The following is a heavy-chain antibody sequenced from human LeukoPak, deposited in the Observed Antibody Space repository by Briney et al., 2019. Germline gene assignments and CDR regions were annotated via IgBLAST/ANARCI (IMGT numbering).Heavy chain of an antibody. CDR2: IRSKAYGGTT. V-gene: IGHV3-49*04. CDR3: TTAQVY. CDR1: GFTFGDYA. Sequence: GGSLRLSCTTSGFTFGDYAMSWVRQAPGKGLEWVGFIRSKAYGGTTEYAASVKGRVTISRDDSKSIGYLQMNSLKTEDTAVYYCTTAQVYWGQGTLVTVSS. J-gene: IGHJ4*02.